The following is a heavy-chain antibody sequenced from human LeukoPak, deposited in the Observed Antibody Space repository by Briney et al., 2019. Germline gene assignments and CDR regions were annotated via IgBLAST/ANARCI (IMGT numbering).Heavy chain of an antibody. CDR2: INPNSGGT. Sequence: ASVKVSCKASGYTFTGYYTHWVRQAPGQGLEWMGWINPNSGGTNYAQKFQGRVTMTRDTSISTAYMELSRLRSDDTAVYYCARVYVGRKNNDYWGQGTLVTVSS. D-gene: IGHD2/OR15-2a*01. V-gene: IGHV1-2*02. CDR1: GYTFTGYY. CDR3: ARVYVGRKNNDY. J-gene: IGHJ4*02.